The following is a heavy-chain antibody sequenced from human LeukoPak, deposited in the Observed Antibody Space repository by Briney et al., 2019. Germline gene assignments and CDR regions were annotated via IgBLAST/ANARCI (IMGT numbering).Heavy chain of an antibody. Sequence: PSETLSLTCAVYGGSFSGYYWSWIRQPPGKGLEWIGEMDHSGSTNYNPSLKSRVTISVDTSKNQFSLKLSSVTAADTAVYYCARDNYYGSGSYYKGPYFDYWGQGTLVTVSS. CDR3: ARDNYYGSGSYYKGPYFDY. J-gene: IGHJ4*02. CDR2: MDHSGST. D-gene: IGHD3-10*01. CDR1: GGSFSGYY. V-gene: IGHV4-34*01.